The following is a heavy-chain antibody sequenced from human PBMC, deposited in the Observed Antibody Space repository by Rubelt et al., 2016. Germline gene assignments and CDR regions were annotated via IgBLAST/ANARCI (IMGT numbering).Heavy chain of an antibody. V-gene: IGHV5-51*03. CDR1: GYRFTSYW. CDR2: IYPGYSDT. J-gene: IGHJ4*02. CDR3: ARLPQNTYYFDY. Sequence: EVQLVQSGAEVKKPGESLKISCKGSGYRFTSYWIGWVRQMPGKGLEWMGIIYPGYSDTRYNPSVRGQVTISADKSISTAYLQWSSLKASDTAMYYCARLPQNTYYFDYWGQGALVMVSS.